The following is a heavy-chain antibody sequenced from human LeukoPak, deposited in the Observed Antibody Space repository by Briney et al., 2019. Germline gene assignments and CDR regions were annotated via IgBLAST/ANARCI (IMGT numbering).Heavy chain of an antibody. V-gene: IGHV3-30*02. CDR2: IRYDGSSK. D-gene: IGHD6-19*01. CDR3: AKDRGQSSGWFP. Sequence: GGSLRLSCAVSEFTFRSYGMHWVRQAPGKGLEWVATIRYDGSSKYYADSVKGRFTISRDNSKNTLYLQMNSLRAEDTAVYYCAKDRGQSSGWFPWGQGTLVTVSS. CDR1: EFTFRSYG. J-gene: IGHJ5*02.